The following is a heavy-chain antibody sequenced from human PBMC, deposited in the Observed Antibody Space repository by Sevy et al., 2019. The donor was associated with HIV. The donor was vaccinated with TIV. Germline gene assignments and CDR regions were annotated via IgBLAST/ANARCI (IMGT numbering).Heavy chain of an antibody. Sequence: GGSLRLSCAASGFTFSSYWMHWVRQAPGKGLVWVSRIKTDGSDTSYADSVKGRFTISRDNTKNTLYLQMNSLRAEDTAVYYCARRLTDQSGSYWFDPWGQGTLVTVSS. CDR3: ARRLTDQSGSYWFDP. D-gene: IGHD1-26*01. V-gene: IGHV3-74*01. J-gene: IGHJ5*02. CDR1: GFTFSSYW. CDR2: IKTDGSDT.